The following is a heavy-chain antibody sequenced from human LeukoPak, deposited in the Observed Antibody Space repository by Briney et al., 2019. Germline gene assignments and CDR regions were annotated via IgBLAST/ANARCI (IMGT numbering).Heavy chain of an antibody. V-gene: IGHV4-59*12. D-gene: IGHD6-19*01. Sequence: SETLSLTCTVSGGSISSYYWSWIRRPPGKGLEWIAYIYYSGSTNYNPSLKSRVTISVDTSKNQVSLKLSSVTAADTAVYYCARGDSSGWQPDYWGQGTLVTVSS. CDR2: IYYSGST. J-gene: IGHJ4*02. CDR1: GGSISSYY. CDR3: ARGDSSGWQPDY.